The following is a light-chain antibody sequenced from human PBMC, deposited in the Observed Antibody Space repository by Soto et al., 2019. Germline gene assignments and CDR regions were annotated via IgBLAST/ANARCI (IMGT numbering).Light chain of an antibody. CDR3: SSYTSSSTL. Sequence: QSALTQSASVSGSPGQSITISCTGTSSDVGGYNYVSWYQQHPGKAPKLMIYAVTDRPSGVSSRFSGSKSGNTASLTISGLQAEDEADYYCSSYTSSSTLFGTGTKLTVL. CDR1: SSDVGGYNY. CDR2: AVT. V-gene: IGLV2-14*01. J-gene: IGLJ1*01.